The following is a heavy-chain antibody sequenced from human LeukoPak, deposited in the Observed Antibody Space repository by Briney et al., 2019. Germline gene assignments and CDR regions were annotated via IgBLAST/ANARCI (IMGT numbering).Heavy chain of an antibody. V-gene: IGHV4-39*06. CDR1: GGSISSSSYY. Sequence: SETLSLTCTVSGGSISSSSYYWGWIRQPPGKGLEWIGSIYYSGSTYYNPSLKSRVTISVDTSKNQFPLKLSSVTAADPAVYYCASMVRGAIPDYWGQGTLVTVSS. CDR2: IYYSGST. D-gene: IGHD3-10*01. CDR3: ASMVRGAIPDY. J-gene: IGHJ4*02.